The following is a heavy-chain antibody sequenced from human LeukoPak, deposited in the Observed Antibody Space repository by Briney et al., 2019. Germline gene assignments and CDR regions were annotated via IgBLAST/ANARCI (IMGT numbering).Heavy chain of an antibody. V-gene: IGHV3-66*01. CDR3: ARVTYYGSGSYPDY. CDR2: IYSGGTT. Sequence: GGSLRLSRAASGFIVSSNYMSWVRQAPGKGLEWVSVIYSGGTTYYADSVKGRFTISRDNAKNSLYLQMNSLRAEDTAVYYCARVTYYGSGSYPDYWGQGTLVTVSS. D-gene: IGHD3-10*01. J-gene: IGHJ4*02. CDR1: GFIVSSNY.